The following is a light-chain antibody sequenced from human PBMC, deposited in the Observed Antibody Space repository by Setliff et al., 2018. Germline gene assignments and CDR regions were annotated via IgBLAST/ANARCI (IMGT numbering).Light chain of an antibody. CDR1: SSDIGGYNY. CDR2: DVS. J-gene: IGLJ2*01. CDR3: VSYTNSATLV. V-gene: IGLV2-14*03. Sequence: QSVLTQPASVSGSPGQSVTISCTGTSSDIGGYNYVSWYQQHPGKAPKLMIYDVSIRPSGVSTRFSGSKSANTASLTIPGLQAEDEADYYCVSYTNSATLVFGGGTKVTV.